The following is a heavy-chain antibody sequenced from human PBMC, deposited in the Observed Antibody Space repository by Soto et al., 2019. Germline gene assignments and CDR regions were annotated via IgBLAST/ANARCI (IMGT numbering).Heavy chain of an antibody. CDR1: GFTFSSYG. Sequence: QVQLVESGGGVVQPGRSLRLSCAASGFTFSSYGMHWVRQAPGKGLEWVAVISYDGINEDYADSVKGRFTISRDNSKNTLYLQMNSLRAEDTAVYYCAKDIVLMVYAGNFDYWGQGTLVTVSS. CDR3: AKDIVLMVYAGNFDY. CDR2: ISYDGINE. J-gene: IGHJ4*02. D-gene: IGHD2-8*01. V-gene: IGHV3-30*18.